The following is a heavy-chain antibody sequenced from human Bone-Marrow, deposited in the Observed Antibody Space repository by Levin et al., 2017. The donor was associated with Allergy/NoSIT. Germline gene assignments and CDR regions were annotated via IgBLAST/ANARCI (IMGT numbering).Heavy chain of an antibody. CDR2: IKQDGSET. CDR1: GFTFPSFW. V-gene: IGHV3-7*01. J-gene: IGHJ6*02. CDR3: AREEGWGYHNGMDV. Sequence: LSLTCAASGFTFPSFWMTWVRQAPGKGLEWVANIKQDGSETYYVDSVKGRFTISRDNAKNSVYLQMNSLRVDDTAVYYCAREEGWGYHNGMDVWGQGNTVTVSS. D-gene: IGHD6-19*01.